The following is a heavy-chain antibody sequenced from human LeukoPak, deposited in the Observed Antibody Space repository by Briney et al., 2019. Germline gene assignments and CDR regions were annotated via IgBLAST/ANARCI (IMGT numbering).Heavy chain of an antibody. CDR1: GFTFSSYW. D-gene: IGHD1-26*01. V-gene: IGHV3-74*01. J-gene: IGHJ4*02. CDR3: XXXXXXGSYYTTFDY. CDR2: INSDGSST. Sequence: GGSLRLSCAASGFTFSSYWMHWVRQAPGKGLVWVSRINSDGSSTSYADSVKGRFTISRDNAKNTLYLQMNSLRAEDTAVYYXXXXXXXGSYYTTFDYWGQGTLVTVSS.